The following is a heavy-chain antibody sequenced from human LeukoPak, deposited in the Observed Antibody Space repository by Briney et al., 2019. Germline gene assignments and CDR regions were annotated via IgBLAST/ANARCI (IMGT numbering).Heavy chain of an antibody. Sequence: PGGSLRLSCAASGFTFSSYSMNWVRQAPGRGLEWVSYISSSSSTIYYADSVRGRFTISRDNAKNSLYLQMNSLRAEDTAVYYCARDLITIFGVVITNTPDYWGQGTLVTVSS. CDR3: ARDLITIFGVVITNTPDY. J-gene: IGHJ4*02. CDR1: GFTFSSYS. D-gene: IGHD3-3*01. V-gene: IGHV3-48*01. CDR2: ISSSSSTI.